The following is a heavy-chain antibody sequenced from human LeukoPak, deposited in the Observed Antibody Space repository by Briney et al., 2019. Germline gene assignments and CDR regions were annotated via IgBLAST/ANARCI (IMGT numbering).Heavy chain of an antibody. Sequence: TGWPLRLSCAASGFIISGYAMSWVSQAPGKGLEWVSSISYSGDGTKYADSVKGRCTISREDSKNTLYLQMNSLRAEDTAVYYCAKGDTPDNSYNYFAPWGQGTLVTVSS. CDR1: GFIISGYA. V-gene: IGHV3-23*01. CDR2: ISYSGDGT. J-gene: IGHJ5*02. CDR3: AKGDTPDNSYNYFAP. D-gene: IGHD1-1*01.